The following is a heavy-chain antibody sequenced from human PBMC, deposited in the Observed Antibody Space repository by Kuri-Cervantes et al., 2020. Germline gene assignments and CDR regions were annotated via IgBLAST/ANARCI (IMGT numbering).Heavy chain of an antibody. D-gene: IGHD1-26*01. Sequence: GGSLRLSCAASGFTFSSYAMHWVRQAPGKGLEWVAVISYDGSNKYYADSVKGRFTISRDNSKNTLYLQMNSLRAEDTAVYYCARAQPFYSGSDDWYFDLWGQGTLVTVSS. V-gene: IGHV3-30*14. CDR3: ARAQPFYSGSDDWYFDL. CDR1: GFTFSSYA. CDR2: ISYDGSNK. J-gene: IGHJ2*01.